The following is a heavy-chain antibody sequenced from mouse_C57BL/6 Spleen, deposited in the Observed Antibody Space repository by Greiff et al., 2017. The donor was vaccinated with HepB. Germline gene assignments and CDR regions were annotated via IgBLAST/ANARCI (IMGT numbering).Heavy chain of an antibody. CDR2: IYPGDGDT. J-gene: IGHJ3*01. V-gene: IGHV1-82*01. CDR1: GYAFSSSW. Sequence: VQLQQSGPELVKPGASVKISCKASGYAFSSSWMNWVKQRPGKGLEWIGRIYPGDGDTNYNGKFKGKATLTADKSSSTAYMQLSSLTYEDSAVYFCARERFAYWGQGTLVTVSA. CDR3: ARERFAY.